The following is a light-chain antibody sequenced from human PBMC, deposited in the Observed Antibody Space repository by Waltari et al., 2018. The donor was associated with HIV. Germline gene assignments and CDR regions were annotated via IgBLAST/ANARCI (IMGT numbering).Light chain of an antibody. CDR3: KSKTSSSTPCV. Sequence: QSALTQPASVSGSPGQSITISCTGSSSDIGAYNSVSWYQQHPGKAPKLIIYDVSNRPSVVSGRFSGSKSCNTASLTISGLQAEDEADYFCKSKTSSSTPCVFGTGTKVAVL. CDR1: SSDIGAYNS. CDR2: DVS. V-gene: IGLV2-14*03. J-gene: IGLJ1*01.